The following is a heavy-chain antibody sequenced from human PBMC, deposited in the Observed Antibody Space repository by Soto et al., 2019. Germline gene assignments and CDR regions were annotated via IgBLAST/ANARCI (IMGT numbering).Heavy chain of an antibody. CDR3: ARERASGYDAFDI. V-gene: IGHV1-2*02. CDR1: GYTFTGYY. J-gene: IGHJ3*02. Sequence: ASVKVSCKASGYTFTGYYMHWVRQAPGQGLEWMGWINPNSGGTNYAQKFQGRVTMTRDTSISTAYMELSRLRSDDTAVYYCARERASGYDAFDIWGQGTMVTVSS. D-gene: IGHD3-22*01. CDR2: INPNSGGT.